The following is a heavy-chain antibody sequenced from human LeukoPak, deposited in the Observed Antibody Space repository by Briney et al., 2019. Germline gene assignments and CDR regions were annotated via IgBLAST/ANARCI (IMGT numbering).Heavy chain of an antibody. CDR3: ARGSSYGDYAN. D-gene: IGHD4-17*01. Sequence: PSETLSLTCTVSGGSISSYYRSWIRQPPGKGLEWIGYIYYSGSTNYNPSLKSRVTISVDTSKNQFSLKLSSVTAADTAVYYCARGSSYGDYANWGQGTLVTVSS. J-gene: IGHJ4*02. CDR2: IYYSGST. CDR1: GGSISSYY. V-gene: IGHV4-59*01.